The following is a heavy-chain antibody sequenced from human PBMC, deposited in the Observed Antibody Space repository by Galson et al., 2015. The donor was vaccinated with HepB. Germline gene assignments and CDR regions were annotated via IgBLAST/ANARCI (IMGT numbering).Heavy chain of an antibody. CDR2: IRSDGGST. V-gene: IGHV3-74*01. CDR1: GFTFSYYG. Sequence: SLRLSCAPSGFTFSYYGMHWVRQGPGRGLEWVSHIRSDGGSTRYADSVKGRFTISRDTPKNALYLQMNSLRVEDTAVYYCARGKEGAYDVWGQGTAVTVSS. J-gene: IGHJ3*01. CDR3: ARGKEGAYDV.